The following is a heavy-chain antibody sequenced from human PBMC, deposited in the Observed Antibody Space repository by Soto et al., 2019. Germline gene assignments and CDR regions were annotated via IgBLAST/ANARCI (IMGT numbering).Heavy chain of an antibody. CDR1: GYTFTSYD. Sequence: GASVKVSCKASGYTFTSYDINWVRQATGQGLEWMGWVNPNSGSTVYAQKFQGRLTLARDTSISTAYLELSSLRSEDTAVYYCARGRLQWMSLGIWGQGTMVTVSS. V-gene: IGHV1-8*01. D-gene: IGHD4-4*01. J-gene: IGHJ3*02. CDR3: ARGRLQWMSLGI. CDR2: VNPNSGST.